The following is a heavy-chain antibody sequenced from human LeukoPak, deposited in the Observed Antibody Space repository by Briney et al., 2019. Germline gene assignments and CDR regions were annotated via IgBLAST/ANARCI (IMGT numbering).Heavy chain of an antibody. D-gene: IGHD3-22*01. V-gene: IGHV4-39*01. CDR1: GGSISSYY. CDR3: ARHKRDYYDSSGYPNYFDY. Sequence: PSETLSLTCTVSGGSISSYYWSWIRQPPGKGLEWIGSIYYSGSTYYNPSLKSRVTISVDTSKNQFSLKLSSVTAADTAVYYCARHKRDYYDSSGYPNYFDYWGQGTLVTVSS. J-gene: IGHJ4*02. CDR2: IYYSGST.